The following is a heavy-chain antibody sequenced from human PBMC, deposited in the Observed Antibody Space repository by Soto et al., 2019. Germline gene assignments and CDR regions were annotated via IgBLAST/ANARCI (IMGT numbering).Heavy chain of an antibody. J-gene: IGHJ4*02. CDR3: AKARQRDGYSYGSLAY. CDR2: ISGSGGST. V-gene: IGHV3-23*01. Sequence: GGSLRLSCAASGFTFSSYAMSWVRQAPGKGLEWVSAISGSGGSTYYADSVKGRFTISRDNSKNTLYLQMNSLRAEDTAVYYCAKARQRDGYSYGSLAYRGQRTLVIVSS. D-gene: IGHD5-18*01. CDR1: GFTFSSYA.